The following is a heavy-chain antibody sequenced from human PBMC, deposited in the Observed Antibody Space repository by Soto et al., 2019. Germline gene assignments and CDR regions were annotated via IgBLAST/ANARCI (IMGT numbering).Heavy chain of an antibody. V-gene: IGHV4-34*02. CDR1: GGSFSDYT. D-gene: IGHD5-12*01. CDR3: ARGVATIRD. Sequence: QEQLQQWVAGLLKPSETLSLTCAVNGGSFSDYTWSWIRQPPGKRLEWIGEINISGGTNYNPSLKRRLSITVDTSKNEFSLKFTSVTAAVTAVYYCARGVATIRDWGLGALVTVSS. J-gene: IGHJ4*02. CDR2: INISGGT.